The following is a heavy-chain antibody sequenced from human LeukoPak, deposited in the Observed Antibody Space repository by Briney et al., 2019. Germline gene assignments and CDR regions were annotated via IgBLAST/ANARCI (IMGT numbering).Heavy chain of an antibody. CDR3: TTLASGRYGVDA. Sequence: GGSLRLSCAASEFTFTNAWMTWVRQAPGKGLEWVGHIKSKTDGGTTDYAAPVKGRFTISRDDSKNTLHLQMNSLKTEDTAVYYCTTLASGRYGVDAWGQGTLVTVSS. J-gene: IGHJ5*02. CDR2: IKSKTDGGTT. V-gene: IGHV3-15*01. CDR1: EFTFTNAW. D-gene: IGHD1-26*01.